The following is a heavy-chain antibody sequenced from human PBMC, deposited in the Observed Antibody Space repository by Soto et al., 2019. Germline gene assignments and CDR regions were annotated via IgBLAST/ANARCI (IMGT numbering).Heavy chain of an antibody. CDR1: GGSISSYY. J-gene: IGHJ6*02. V-gene: IGHV4-59*01. CDR2: IYYSGST. CDR3: ARDRGYYYGMDV. D-gene: IGHD3-10*01. Sequence: QVQLQESGPGLVKPSETLSLTCTVSGGSISSYYWSWIRQPPGKGLEWIGYIYYSGSTNYNPSLKSRXXIXVXXSKNQFSLKLSSVTAADTAVYYCARDRGYYYGMDVWGQGTTVTVSS.